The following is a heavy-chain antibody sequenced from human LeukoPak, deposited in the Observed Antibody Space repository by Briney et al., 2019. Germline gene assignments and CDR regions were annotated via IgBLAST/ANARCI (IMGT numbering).Heavy chain of an antibody. CDR3: AKDRIVDNWNDVPIDY. D-gene: IGHD1-20*01. CDR1: GFTFSSYS. V-gene: IGHV3-48*01. Sequence: GGSLRLSCAASGFTFSSYSMNWVRQAPGKGLEWVSYISSSSSTIYYADSVKGRFTISRDNAKNSLYLQMNSLRAEDTAVYYCAKDRIVDNWNDVPIDYWGQGTLVTVSS. J-gene: IGHJ4*02. CDR2: ISSSSSTI.